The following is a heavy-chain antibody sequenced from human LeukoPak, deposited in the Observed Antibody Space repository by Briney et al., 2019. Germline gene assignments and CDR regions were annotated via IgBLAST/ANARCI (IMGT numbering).Heavy chain of an antibody. D-gene: IGHD3-22*01. Sequence: SVKVSCKASGGTFSSYAISWVRQAPGQGLEWMGGIIPIFGTANYAQKFQGRVTITADESTSTAYMELSSLRSEDTAVYYCARGSYYYDSSGYLQYYYYYGMDVWGQGTTVTVSS. J-gene: IGHJ6*02. V-gene: IGHV1-69*13. CDR3: ARGSYYYDSSGYLQYYYYYGMDV. CDR2: IIPIFGTA. CDR1: GGTFSSYA.